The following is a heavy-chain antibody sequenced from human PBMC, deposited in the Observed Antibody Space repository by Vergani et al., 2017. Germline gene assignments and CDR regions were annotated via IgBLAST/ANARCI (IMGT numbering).Heavy chain of an antibody. Sequence: QVQLQQWGAGLLKPSETLSLTCAVYGGSFSGYYWSWIRQPPGKGLEWIGEINHSGSTNYNPSLKSRVTTSVDTSKNQFSLKLSSVTAADTAVYYCARPYGDYYYYXMDVWGKGTTVTVSS. V-gene: IGHV4-34*01. D-gene: IGHD4-17*01. CDR2: INHSGST. CDR3: ARPYGDYYYYXMDV. CDR1: GGSFSGYY. J-gene: IGHJ6*03.